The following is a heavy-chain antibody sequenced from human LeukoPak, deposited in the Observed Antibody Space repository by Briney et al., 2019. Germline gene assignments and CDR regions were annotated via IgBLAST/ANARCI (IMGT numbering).Heavy chain of an antibody. D-gene: IGHD6-19*01. CDR1: GGSISTYY. V-gene: IGHV4-59*01. J-gene: IGHJ4*02. CDR3: TKATQWLAFDY. CDR2: IYSSGST. Sequence: SETLSLTCIVSGGSISTYYWSWIRQPPGKGLEWIGYIYSSGSTNYNPSLKSRVTISVDTSKNQLSLQLTSVTAADTAVYYCTKATQWLAFDYWGRGTLVTVSS.